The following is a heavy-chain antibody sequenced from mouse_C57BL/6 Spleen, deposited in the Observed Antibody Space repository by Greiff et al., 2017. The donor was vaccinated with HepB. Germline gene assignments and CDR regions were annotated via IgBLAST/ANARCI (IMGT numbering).Heavy chain of an antibody. D-gene: IGHD2-4*01. CDR2: IYPRSGNT. V-gene: IGHV1-81*01. J-gene: IGHJ2*01. CDR3: AFYDYDGLDY. Sequence: VKLMESGAELARPGASVKLSCKASGYTFTSYGISWVKQRTGQGLEWIGEIYPRSGNTYYNEKFKGKATLTADKSSSTAYMELRSLTSEDSAVYFCAFYDYDGLDYWGQGTTLTVSS. CDR1: GYTFTSYG.